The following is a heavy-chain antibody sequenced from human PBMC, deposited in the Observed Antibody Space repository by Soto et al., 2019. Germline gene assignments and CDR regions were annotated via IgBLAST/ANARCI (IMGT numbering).Heavy chain of an antibody. D-gene: IGHD1-26*01. CDR3: ASSLLFTHFYNYGLDV. CDR2: INHSGTT. CDR1: GGSFSGYY. J-gene: IGHJ6*02. Sequence: QVQLQQWGGGLLKPSETLSLTCAVYGGSFSGYYCSWVRQPPGKGLEWIGQINHSGTTNYSPSLKSRVTMSVDTSKNQFSLNLSSVTAADTAIYFCASSLLFTHFYNYGLDVWGQGTTVTVSS. V-gene: IGHV4-34*02.